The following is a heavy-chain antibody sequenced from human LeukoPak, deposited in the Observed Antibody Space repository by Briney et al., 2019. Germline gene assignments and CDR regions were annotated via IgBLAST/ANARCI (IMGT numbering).Heavy chain of an antibody. D-gene: IGHD4/OR15-4a*01. CDR1: GFTFSSHA. J-gene: IGHJ4*02. Sequence: GGSLRLSCAASGFTFSSHAMHWVRQAPGKGLEWVAVISYDGSNKYYADSVKGRFTISRDNSKNTLYLQMNSLRAEDTAVYYCAREAPTKGAFDYWGQGTLVTVSS. V-gene: IGHV3-30*14. CDR3: AREAPTKGAFDY. CDR2: ISYDGSNK.